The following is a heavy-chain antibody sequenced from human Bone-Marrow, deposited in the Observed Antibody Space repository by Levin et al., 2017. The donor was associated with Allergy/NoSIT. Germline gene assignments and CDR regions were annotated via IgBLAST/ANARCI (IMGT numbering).Heavy chain of an antibody. J-gene: IGHJ5*02. D-gene: IGHD6-13*01. CDR2: IVPVFDTT. V-gene: IGHV1-69*13. Sequence: SVKVSCKASGGTFRAYTINWIRQAPGHGLEWMGGIVPVFDTTKSAQKFQDRVTFTADEPTNTAYIELSSLRCEDTAVYFCARGVRSSWYTDYLDTWGQGTLLTVSS. CDR3: ARGVRSSWYTDYLDT. CDR1: GGTFRAYT.